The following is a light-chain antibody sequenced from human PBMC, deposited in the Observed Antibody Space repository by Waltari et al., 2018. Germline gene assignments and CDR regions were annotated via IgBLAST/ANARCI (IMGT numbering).Light chain of an antibody. CDR1: QSDLDSSANKSY. J-gene: IGKJ4*02. CDR3: QQDYSTPLT. V-gene: IGKV4-1*01. CDR2: WAS. Sequence: DIVMPKSPDSLAVSLGERATINCNSSQSDLDSSANKSYLNWYQQKPGQHPKLLIYWASTRESGVPARISGAGSGTDFTLTISSLQSEDLAVYYCQQDYSTPLTFGGGTKVEIK.